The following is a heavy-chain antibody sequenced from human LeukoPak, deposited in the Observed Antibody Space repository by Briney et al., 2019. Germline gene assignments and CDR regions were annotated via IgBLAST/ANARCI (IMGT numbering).Heavy chain of an antibody. D-gene: IGHD1-26*01. Sequence: SETLSLTCTVSGGSISSHYWSWIRQPPGKGLEWIAYIYYSGSTNYSPSLRSRVTMSIDTSNNQFSLKLSSVTAADTAVYYCARVSGSYGFDPWGQGTLVTVSS. CDR3: ARVSGSYGFDP. V-gene: IGHV4-59*08. CDR2: IYYSGST. CDR1: GGSISSHY. J-gene: IGHJ5*02.